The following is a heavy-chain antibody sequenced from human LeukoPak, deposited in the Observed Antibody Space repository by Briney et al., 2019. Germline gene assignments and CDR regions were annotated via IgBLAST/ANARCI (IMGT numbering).Heavy chain of an antibody. J-gene: IGHJ3*02. Sequence: GGSLRLSCAASGFTFSGSAIHWVRQAPGKGLEWVAVISYDGSNKYYADSVKGRFTISRDNSKNTLYLQMNSLRAEDTSVYYCARQMQNYGDSTDDAFDIWGQGTMVTVSS. V-gene: IGHV3-30*04. D-gene: IGHD4-17*01. CDR1: GFTFSGSA. CDR2: ISYDGSNK. CDR3: ARQMQNYGDSTDDAFDI.